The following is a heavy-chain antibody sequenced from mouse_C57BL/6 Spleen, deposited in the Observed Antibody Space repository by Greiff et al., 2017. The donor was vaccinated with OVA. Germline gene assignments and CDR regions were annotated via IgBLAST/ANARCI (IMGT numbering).Heavy chain of an antibody. V-gene: IGHV7-3*01. D-gene: IGHD1-1*01. J-gene: IGHJ1*03. Sequence: EVKLVESGGGLVQPGGSLSLSCAASGFTFTDYYMSWVRQPPGKALEWLGFIRNKANGYTTEYSASVKGRFTISRDNSQSILYLQMSALRAEDSATYYCARYYYGSRYFDVWGTGTTVTVSS. CDR3: ARYYYGSRYFDV. CDR2: IRNKANGYTT. CDR1: GFTFTDYY.